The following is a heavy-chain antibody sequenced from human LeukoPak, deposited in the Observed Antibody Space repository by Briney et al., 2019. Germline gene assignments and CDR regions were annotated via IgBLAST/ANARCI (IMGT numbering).Heavy chain of an antibody. V-gene: IGHV3-30*02. CDR1: GFTFSSYG. J-gene: IGHJ5*02. D-gene: IGHD3-3*01. CDR3: AKGLLRFLEWTFDP. CDR2: IRFDGSNK. Sequence: PGGSLRLSCAASGFTFSSYGMHWVRQAPRKGLEWVAFIRFDGSNKYYADSVKGRFTISRDNSKNTVYLQMNSLRAEDTAVYYCAKGLLRFLEWTFDPWGQGTLVTVSS.